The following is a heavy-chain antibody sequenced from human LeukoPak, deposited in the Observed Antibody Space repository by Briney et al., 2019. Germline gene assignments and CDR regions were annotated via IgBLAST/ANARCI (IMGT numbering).Heavy chain of an antibody. CDR3: AKDRDYGGNLALDY. CDR1: GFTFSSYE. D-gene: IGHD4-23*01. CDR2: ISSSGSTI. Sequence: GGSLRLSCAASGFTFSSYEMNWVRQAPGKGLEWVSYISSSGSTIYYADSVKGRFTISRDNAKNSLYLQMNSLRAEDTAVYYCAKDRDYGGNLALDYWGQGTLVTVSS. V-gene: IGHV3-48*03. J-gene: IGHJ4*02.